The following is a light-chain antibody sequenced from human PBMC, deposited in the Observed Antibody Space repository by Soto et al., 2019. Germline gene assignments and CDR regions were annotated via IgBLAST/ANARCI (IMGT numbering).Light chain of an antibody. CDR2: GES. J-gene: IGKJ5*01. CDR1: QSVSSN. CDR3: QLYGISPH. V-gene: IGKV3-15*01. Sequence: EIVLTQSPATLSVSPGERATLSCRASQSVSSNLAWYQQKPGQAPRLLIYGESTRATGIPARFSGGGSETDFTLTISRLEPEDFAVYYCQLYGISPHFGQGTRLEIK.